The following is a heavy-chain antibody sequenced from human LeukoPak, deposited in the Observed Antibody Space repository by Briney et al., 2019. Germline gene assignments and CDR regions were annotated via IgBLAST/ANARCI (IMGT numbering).Heavy chain of an antibody. CDR2: ISAYNGNT. V-gene: IGHV1-18*01. Sequence: ASVKVSCKASGYTFTSYGISWVRQAPGQGLEWMGWISAYNGNTNYAQKLQGRVTMTTDTSTSTAYMELRSLRSDDTAVYYCARGRDGYNKGPRAWDFDYWGQGTLVTVSS. J-gene: IGHJ4*02. D-gene: IGHD5-24*01. CDR1: GYTFTSYG. CDR3: ARGRDGYNKGPRAWDFDY.